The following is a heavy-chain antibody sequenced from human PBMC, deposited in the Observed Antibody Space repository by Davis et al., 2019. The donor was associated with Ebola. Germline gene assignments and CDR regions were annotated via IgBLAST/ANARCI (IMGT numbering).Heavy chain of an antibody. V-gene: IGHV4-34*01. Sequence: MPSETLSLTCAVYGGSFSGYYWSWIRQPPGKGLEWIGEINHSGSTNYNPSLKSRVTISVDTSKNQFSLKLSSVTAADTAVYYCARSSNGALFDYWGQGTLVTVSS. CDR1: GGSFSGYY. J-gene: IGHJ4*02. D-gene: IGHD1-26*01. CDR3: ARSSNGALFDY. CDR2: INHSGST.